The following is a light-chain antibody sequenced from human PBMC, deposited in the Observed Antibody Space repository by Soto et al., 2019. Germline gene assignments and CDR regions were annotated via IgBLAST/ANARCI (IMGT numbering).Light chain of an antibody. Sequence: AIQLTQSPSSLSASVGDRVTITCRASQGIRSALGWYQQKPGKVPKLLIYAASTLQRGVPSRFSGSGFGTDFTLTINSLQPEDFATYYCLLDYAYFWAFGQGTKVEVK. V-gene: IGKV1-6*01. CDR2: AAS. J-gene: IGKJ1*01. CDR3: LLDYAYFWA. CDR1: QGIRSA.